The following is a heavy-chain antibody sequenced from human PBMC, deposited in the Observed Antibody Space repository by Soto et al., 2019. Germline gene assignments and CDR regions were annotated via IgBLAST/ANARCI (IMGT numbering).Heavy chain of an antibody. J-gene: IGHJ5*02. CDR1: VVSCIGYY. CDR2: INHSGST. CDR3: QRERRRLYGSGRVAHWFET. V-gene: IGHV4-34*01. Sequence: AESXALGCALCVVSCIGYYVSWIRHPPGKGREWIGEINHSGSTNYNPSLKSRVTISVDTSKNQFSLKLSSVTAADTAVYYCQRERRRLYGSGRVAHWFETRGQATLVTVYS. D-gene: IGHD3-10*01.